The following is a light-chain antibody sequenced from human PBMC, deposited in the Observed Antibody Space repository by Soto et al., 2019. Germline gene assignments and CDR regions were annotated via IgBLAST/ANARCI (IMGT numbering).Light chain of an antibody. J-gene: IGKJ2*01. CDR3: QQYYTAPLYT. CDR1: QSVLYSSNNKNY. V-gene: IGKV4-1*01. CDR2: WAS. Sequence: DIVMTQSPDSLAVSLGERATINCKSSQSVLYSSNNKNYLVWYQQKPGQPPKLLIYWASTRESGVPDRFSGSGSGTDFTLTISSLQAEDVAVYYCQQYYTAPLYTFGQGTKVDIK.